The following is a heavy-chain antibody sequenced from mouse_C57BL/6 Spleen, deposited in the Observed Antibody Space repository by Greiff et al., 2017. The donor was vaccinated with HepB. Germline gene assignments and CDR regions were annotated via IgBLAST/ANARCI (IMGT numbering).Heavy chain of an antibody. CDR1: GFTFSDYG. J-gene: IGHJ2*01. CDR3: ARGDYDGEYYFDY. V-gene: IGHV5-17*01. CDR2: ISSGSSTI. D-gene: IGHD2-4*01. Sequence: EVQLQESGGGLVKPGGSLKLSCAASGFTFSDYGMHWVRQAPEKGLEWVAYISSGSSTIYYADTVKGRFTISRDNAKNTLFLQMTSLRSEDTAMYYCARGDYDGEYYFDYWGQGTTLTVSS.